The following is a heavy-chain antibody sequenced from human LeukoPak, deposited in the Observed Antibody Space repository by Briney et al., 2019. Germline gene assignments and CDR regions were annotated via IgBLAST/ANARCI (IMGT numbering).Heavy chain of an antibody. Sequence: PSDPLTLPCTLWGHPNQRCRYYWPWIRKPPAGGLEWHGRMYNNESTYYTASLKGRVTISVDTSKNQLYLKLSCVSAADTAVYYCAKRWTLSPAGHGGYLDVWGRGTTVTASS. J-gene: IGHJ6*03. CDR2: MYNNEST. D-gene: IGHD2-2*03. CDR3: AKRWTLSPAGHGGYLDV. V-gene: IGHV4-39*07. CDR1: GHPNQRCRYY.